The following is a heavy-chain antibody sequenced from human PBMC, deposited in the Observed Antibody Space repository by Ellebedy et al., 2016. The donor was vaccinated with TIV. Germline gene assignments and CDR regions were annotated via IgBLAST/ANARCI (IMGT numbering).Heavy chain of an antibody. Sequence: AASVKVSCKASGYTFTGYGICWVRQSPGQGLEWMGWISTYHRNTNFAQKVQGRVTMTTDTSTSTAYMELRSLRSDDTAVYYCARERSGNGSYYNYFGMDVWGQGTTVTVSS. CDR2: ISTYHRNT. CDR3: ARERSGNGSYYNYFGMDV. V-gene: IGHV1-18*04. D-gene: IGHD1-26*01. J-gene: IGHJ6*02. CDR1: GYTFTGYG.